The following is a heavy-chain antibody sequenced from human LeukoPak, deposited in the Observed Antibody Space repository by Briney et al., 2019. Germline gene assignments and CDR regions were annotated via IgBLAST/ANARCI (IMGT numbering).Heavy chain of an antibody. D-gene: IGHD2-21*01. CDR1: GFTFSSYS. J-gene: IGHJ4*02. V-gene: IGHV3-48*02. Sequence: PGGSLRLSCAASGFTFSSYSMNWVRQAPGKGLEWVSYISSSSSTIYYADFVKGRFTISRDNAKNSLYLQMNSLRDEDTAVYYCAREQYCGGDCYNAGSDYWGQGTLVTVSS. CDR3: AREQYCGGDCYNAGSDY. CDR2: ISSSSSTI.